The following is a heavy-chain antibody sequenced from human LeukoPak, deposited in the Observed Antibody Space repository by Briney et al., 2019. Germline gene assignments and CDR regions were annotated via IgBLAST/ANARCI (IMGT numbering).Heavy chain of an antibody. J-gene: IGHJ4*02. D-gene: IGHD5-24*01. CDR1: GYTFTGYY. Sequence: ASVKVSCNASGYTFTGYYMHWVRQPPGQGLEWMGRINPNSGGTNYAQKFQGRVTMTRDTSISTAYMELSRLRSDNTAVYYCAEGRWLQPDYWGQGTLVTVSS. CDR2: INPNSGGT. CDR3: AEGRWLQPDY. V-gene: IGHV1-2*06.